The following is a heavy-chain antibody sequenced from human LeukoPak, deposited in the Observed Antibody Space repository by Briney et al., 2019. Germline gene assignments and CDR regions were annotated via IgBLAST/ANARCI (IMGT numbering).Heavy chain of an antibody. CDR2: IGSDGGST. CDR1: GFTFSGYW. D-gene: IGHD3-3*01. J-gene: IGHJ6*02. Sequence: GGSLRLSCTASGFTFSGYWMNWVRQAPGKGLAWVSRIGSDGGSTTYADSVKGRFTISRDNAKNTLYLQMTSLRAEDTAVYFCARERYDFWNGSGMDVWGQGTTVTVSS. CDR3: ARERYDFWNGSGMDV. V-gene: IGHV3-74*03.